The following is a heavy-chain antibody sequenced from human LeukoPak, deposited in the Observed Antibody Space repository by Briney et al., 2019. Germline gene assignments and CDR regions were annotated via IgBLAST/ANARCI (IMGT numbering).Heavy chain of an antibody. CDR2: IKHDGSGK. Sequence: PGGSLRLSCAASGFTFSSYWMSWLRQAPGKGLEWVANIKHDGSGKYYVDSVKGRFTISRDNAKNPRYLQMNSLSAEDTAEYYFTRDYRGPNFKGLLSRGTNFDYWGQGTLVTVSS. D-gene: IGHD3-3*01. CDR3: TRDYRGPNFKGLLSRGTNFDY. V-gene: IGHV3-7*01. CDR1: GFTFSSYW. J-gene: IGHJ4*02.